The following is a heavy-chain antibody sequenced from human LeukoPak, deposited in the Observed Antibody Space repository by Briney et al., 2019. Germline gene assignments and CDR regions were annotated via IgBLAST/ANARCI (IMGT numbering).Heavy chain of an antibody. D-gene: IGHD1-26*01. J-gene: IGHJ4*02. CDR1: GFTFSSYS. CDR2: ISSSSSTI. CDR3: ARDLVGATNY. Sequence: GGSLRLSCAASGFTFSSYSMNWVRQAPGKGLEWVSYISSSSSTIYYADSVKGRFTISRGNAKNSLYLQMNSLRAEDTAVYYCARDLVGATNYWGQGTLVTVSS. V-gene: IGHV3-48*01.